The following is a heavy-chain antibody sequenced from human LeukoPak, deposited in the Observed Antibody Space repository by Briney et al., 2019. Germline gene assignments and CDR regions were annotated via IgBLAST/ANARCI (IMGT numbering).Heavy chain of an antibody. J-gene: IGHJ4*02. CDR1: GYTFTSYG. V-gene: IGHV1-18*01. CDR3: ASADYYDSSTPDGY. D-gene: IGHD3-22*01. Sequence: ASVKVSCKASGYTFTSYGISWVRQAPGQGLEWMGWISAYNGNTNYAQKFQGRVTITRDTSASTAYMELSSLRSEDTAVYYCASADYYDSSTPDGYWGQGTLVTVSS. CDR2: ISAYNGNT.